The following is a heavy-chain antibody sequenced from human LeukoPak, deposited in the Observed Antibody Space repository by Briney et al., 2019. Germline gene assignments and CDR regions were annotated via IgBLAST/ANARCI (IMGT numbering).Heavy chain of an antibody. CDR1: GGTFSSYA. D-gene: IGHD4-17*01. V-gene: IGHV1-69*13. CDR3: ARVGFYGDSWDYYYYYMDV. J-gene: IGHJ6*03. CDR2: IIPIFGTA. Sequence: GASVKVSCKASGGTFSSYAISWVRQAPGQGLEWMGGIIPIFGTANYAQKFQGRVTITADESTSTAYMELSSLRSEDTAVYYCARVGFYGDSWDYYYYYMDVWGKGTTVTVSS.